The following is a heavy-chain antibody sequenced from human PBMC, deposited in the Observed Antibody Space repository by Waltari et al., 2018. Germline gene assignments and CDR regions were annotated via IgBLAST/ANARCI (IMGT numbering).Heavy chain of an antibody. D-gene: IGHD1-26*01. Sequence: QVQLQESGPGLVKPSQTLSLTCTVSGGSISSGSYYWSWIRQPAGKGLEWIGRIYTSGSTNYNPSLKSRVTISVDTSKNQFSLKLSSVTAADTAVYYCAREPVGATQPSWGQGTLVTVSS. J-gene: IGHJ5*02. CDR1: GGSISSGSYY. V-gene: IGHV4-61*02. CDR2: IYTSGST. CDR3: AREPVGATQPS.